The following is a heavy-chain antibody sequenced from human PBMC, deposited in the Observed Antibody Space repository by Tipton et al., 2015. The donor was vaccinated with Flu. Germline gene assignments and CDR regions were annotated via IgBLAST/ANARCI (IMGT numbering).Heavy chain of an antibody. CDR2: IHYSGSP. Sequence: TLSLTCTVSGDSMRRDYFWGWIRQAPGKGLEWIGSIHYSGSPHYNPSLKSRVTISVDTSKNQFSLKLSSVTAADTAVYYCAGSGWYAGDYWGQGTLVTVSS. CDR3: AGSGWYAGDY. D-gene: IGHD6-19*01. V-gene: IGHV4-38-2*02. CDR1: GDSMRRDYF. J-gene: IGHJ4*02.